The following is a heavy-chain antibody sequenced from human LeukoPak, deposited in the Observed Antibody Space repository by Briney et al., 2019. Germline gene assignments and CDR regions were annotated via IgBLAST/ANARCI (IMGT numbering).Heavy chain of an antibody. J-gene: IGHJ4*02. CDR1: GFTLSSYD. D-gene: IGHD3-10*01. CDR3: ARAPYGSGSLDY. CDR2: IGTAGDT. Sequence: GGSLTLSCAASGFTLSSYDMHWVRQATGKGLEWVSAIGTAGDTYYPGSVKGRFTISRENAKNPLYLQMNSLRAGDTAVYYCARAPYGSGSLDYWGQGTLVTVSS. V-gene: IGHV3-13*01.